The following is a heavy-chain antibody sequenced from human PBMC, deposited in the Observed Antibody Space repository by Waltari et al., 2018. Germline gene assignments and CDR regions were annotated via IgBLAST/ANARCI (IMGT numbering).Heavy chain of an antibody. D-gene: IGHD2-15*01. J-gene: IGHJ4*02. V-gene: IGHV1-18*04. CDR1: GYTFTSHS. Sequence: QVQLVQSETEVMKPGASVKVSCKASGYTFTSHSITWVRQAPGQGPEWMGLVRRFNGETTYAQKIQGRVTMTTDASTDTAYMELRNLRTDDTAVYYCARDYCSGSACSLDFWGQGTLVTVSS. CDR2: VRRFNGET. CDR3: ARDYCSGSACSLDF.